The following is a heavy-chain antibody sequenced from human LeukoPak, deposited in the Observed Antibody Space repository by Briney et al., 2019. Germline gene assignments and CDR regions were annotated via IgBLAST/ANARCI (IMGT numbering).Heavy chain of an antibody. CDR1: GGSISSSSYY. V-gene: IGHV4-39*07. J-gene: IGHJ3*02. Sequence: SEALSLTCTVSGGSISSSSYYWGWIRQPPGKGLEWIGSIYYSGSTYYNPSLKSRVTISVDTSKNQFSLKLSSVTAADTAVYYCARNPNMIGAFDIWGQGTMVTVSS. D-gene: IGHD3-22*01. CDR3: ARNPNMIGAFDI. CDR2: IYYSGST.